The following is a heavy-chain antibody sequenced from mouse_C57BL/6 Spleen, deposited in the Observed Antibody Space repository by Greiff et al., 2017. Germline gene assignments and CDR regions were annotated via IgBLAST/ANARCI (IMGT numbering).Heavy chain of an antibody. CDR3: ARGLYYYGSSPFDY. Sequence: EVQLQQSGPVLVKPGASVKMSCKASGYTFTDYYMNWVKQSHGKSLEWIGVINPYNGGTSYNQKFKGKATLTVDKSSSTAYMELNSLTSEDSAVYYCARGLYYYGSSPFDYWGQGTTLTVSS. CDR1: GYTFTDYY. D-gene: IGHD1-1*01. J-gene: IGHJ2*01. CDR2: INPYNGGT. V-gene: IGHV1-19*01.